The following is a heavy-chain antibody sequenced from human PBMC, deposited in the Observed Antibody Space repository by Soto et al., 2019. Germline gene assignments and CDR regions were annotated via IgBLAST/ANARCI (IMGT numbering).Heavy chain of an antibody. D-gene: IGHD3-22*01. V-gene: IGHV3-23*01. Sequence: LRLSCAASGFTFSSYAMSCVRQAPGKGLEWGSAISGSGGSTYYADSVKGRFTISRDNSKNTLYLQMNSLRAEDTAVYYCANLLNYYDSSGYPVGPFDYWGQGTLVTVSS. CDR1: GFTFSSYA. J-gene: IGHJ4*02. CDR3: ANLLNYYDSSGYPVGPFDY. CDR2: ISGSGGST.